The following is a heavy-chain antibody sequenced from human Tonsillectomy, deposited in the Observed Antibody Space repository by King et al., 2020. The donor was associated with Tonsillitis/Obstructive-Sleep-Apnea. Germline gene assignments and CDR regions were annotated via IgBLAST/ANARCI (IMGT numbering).Heavy chain of an antibody. Sequence: VQLQQWGAGLLKPSETLSLTCAVYGGSFSGYYWSWIRQPPGKGLEWIVEINPSGSSNYNPSLNSRVTISVDTSKNQFSLKLSSVTAADTAVYYCATQYCTSTSCFSWFDPWGQGTLVTVSS. V-gene: IGHV4-34*01. CDR2: INPSGSS. J-gene: IGHJ5*02. CDR1: GGSFSGYY. D-gene: IGHD2-2*01. CDR3: ATQYCTSTSCFSWFDP.